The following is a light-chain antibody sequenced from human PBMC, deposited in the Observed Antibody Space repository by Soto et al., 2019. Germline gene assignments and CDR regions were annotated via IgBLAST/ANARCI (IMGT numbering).Light chain of an antibody. CDR3: QQYNNWPFS. Sequence: EISMTQFPAILSAFPGEGATLSCRAAQDVTTNFAWYQLILGQPPRLLIYDISTRATGVPARFSGSGSGTEFTLTISGLQSEDFALYFCQQYNNWPFSFGPGTRLEIK. CDR2: DIS. CDR1: QDVTTN. J-gene: IGKJ5*01. V-gene: IGKV3-15*01.